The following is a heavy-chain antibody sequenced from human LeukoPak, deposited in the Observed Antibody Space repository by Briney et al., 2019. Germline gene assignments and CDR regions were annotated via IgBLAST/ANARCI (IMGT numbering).Heavy chain of an antibody. V-gene: IGHV3-30*02. CDR2: IRYDGSNK. D-gene: IGHD3-16*02. CDR3: AKEPYDYVWGSYRFDY. CDR1: GFTFSSYG. J-gene: IGHJ4*02. Sequence: SGGSLRLSCAASGFTFSSYGMHWVRQAPGKGLEWVAFIRYDGSNKYYADSVKGRFTISRDNSKNTLYLQMHSLRAEDTAVYYCAKEPYDYVWGSYRFDYWGQGTLVTVSS.